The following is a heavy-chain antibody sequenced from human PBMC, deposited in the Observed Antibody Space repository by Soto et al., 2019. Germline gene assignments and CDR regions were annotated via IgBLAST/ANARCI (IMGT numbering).Heavy chain of an antibody. CDR3: ARKRKITSNTIAVAYYLDY. D-gene: IGHD6-13*01. V-gene: IGHV4-4*07. CDR2: IYTSGST. J-gene: IGHJ4*02. CDR1: GVSISSYY. Sequence: SETLSLSCTVSGVSISSYYWSWIRQPAGKGLEWIGRIYTSGSTNYNPSLTSRVTMSVDTSKNQLSLKLLYVTAADTAVSSCARKRKITSNTIAVAYYLDYWGQGNLVTVSS.